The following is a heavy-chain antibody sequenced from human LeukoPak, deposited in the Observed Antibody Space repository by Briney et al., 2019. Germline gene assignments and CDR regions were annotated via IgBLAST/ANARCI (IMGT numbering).Heavy chain of an antibody. CDR2: ISWNSGSI. CDR1: GFTFDDYA. D-gene: IGHD6-19*01. CDR3: AKDRWDSSGWYDY. V-gene: IGHV3-9*01. J-gene: IGHJ4*02. Sequence: GGSLRLSCEPSGFTFDDYAMHWVRQAPGKGLEWVSGISWNSGSIGYADSVKGRFTISRDNAKNSLYLQMNSLRAEDTALYYCAKDRWDSSGWYDYWGQGTLVTVSS.